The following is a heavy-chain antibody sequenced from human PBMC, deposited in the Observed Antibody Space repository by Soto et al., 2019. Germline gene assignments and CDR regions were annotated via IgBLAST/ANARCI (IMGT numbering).Heavy chain of an antibody. CDR2: IYYSGST. D-gene: IGHD5-12*01. V-gene: IGHV4-59*01. CDR1: GGSISSYY. Sequence: QVQLQESGPGLVKPSETLSLTCTVSGGSISSYYWSWIRQPPGKGLEWIGYIYYSGSTNYNPSLKSRVTISVDTSKHQFSLKLSSVTAADTAVYYCASTRRDGYNAYYYYGMDVWGQGTTVTVSS. J-gene: IGHJ6*02. CDR3: ASTRRDGYNAYYYYGMDV.